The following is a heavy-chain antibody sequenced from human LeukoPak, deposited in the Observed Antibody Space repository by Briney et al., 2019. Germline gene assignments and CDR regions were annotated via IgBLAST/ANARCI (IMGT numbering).Heavy chain of an antibody. CDR2: IRYDGSNK. CDR1: GFTFSSYG. V-gene: IGHV3-30*02. J-gene: IGHJ6*03. CDR3: ARDRTQLLGIYYYYYMDV. D-gene: IGHD2-2*01. Sequence: PGGSLRLSCAASGFTFSSYGMHWVRQAPGKGLEWVAFIRYDGSNKYYADSVKGRFTIFRDNSKNTLYLQMNSLRAEDTAVYYCARDRTQLLGIYYYYYMDVWGKGTTVTVSS.